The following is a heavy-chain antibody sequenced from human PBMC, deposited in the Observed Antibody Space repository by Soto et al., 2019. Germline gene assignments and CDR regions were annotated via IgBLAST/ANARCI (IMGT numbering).Heavy chain of an antibody. V-gene: IGHV1-18*01. Sequence: GASVKVSCKASGYTFTSYGISWVRQAPGQGLEWMGWISAYNGNTNYAQKLQGRVTMTTDTSTSTAYMELRSLRSDDTAVYYCARDKAVAGLFPDPAIWGQGTMVTVSS. J-gene: IGHJ3*02. CDR3: ARDKAVAGLFPDPAI. CDR2: ISAYNGNT. CDR1: GYTFTSYG. D-gene: IGHD6-19*01.